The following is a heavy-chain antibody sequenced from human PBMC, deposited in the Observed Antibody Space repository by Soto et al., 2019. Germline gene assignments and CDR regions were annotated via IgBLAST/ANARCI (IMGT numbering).Heavy chain of an antibody. CDR3: ARVGATIPRGGVFDI. CDR2: INPSGGST. Sequence: GASVKVSCKASGYTFTSYYMHWVRQAPGQGLEWMGIINPSGGSTSYAQKFQGRVTMTRDTSTSTVYMELSSLRSEDTAVYYCARVGATIPRGGVFDIWGQGTMVTVSS. D-gene: IGHD1-26*01. V-gene: IGHV1-46*01. J-gene: IGHJ3*02. CDR1: GYTFTSYY.